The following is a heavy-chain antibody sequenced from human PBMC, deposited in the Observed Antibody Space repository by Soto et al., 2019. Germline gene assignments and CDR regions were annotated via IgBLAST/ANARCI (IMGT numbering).Heavy chain of an antibody. CDR1: GFTFNNAW. D-gene: IGHD1-1*01. Sequence: EVRLVESGGDLVEPGGSLRLSCAASGFTFNNAWMSWVRQAPGKGLEWVGRIKSRTDGGTADYAAPVKGRFTISRDDSTPTLFLQMNSLKTGDTAMYYCTTNRYNWGQGTLVTVSS. V-gene: IGHV3-15*01. J-gene: IGHJ4*02. CDR3: TTNRYN. CDR2: IKSRTDGGTA.